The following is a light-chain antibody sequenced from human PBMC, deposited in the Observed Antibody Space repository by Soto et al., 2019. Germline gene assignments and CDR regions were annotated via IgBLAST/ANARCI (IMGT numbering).Light chain of an antibody. CDR3: SSYTSSSTPCV. Sequence: QSVLTQPASVSGSPGQSITISCAGTSSDVGRYNYVSWYQHHPGKAPKLMIYEVSNRPSGVSNRFSGSKSGNSASLTISGLQAEDEADYYCSSYTSSSTPCVFGTGTKVTVL. CDR1: SSDVGRYNY. CDR2: EVS. J-gene: IGLJ1*01. V-gene: IGLV2-14*01.